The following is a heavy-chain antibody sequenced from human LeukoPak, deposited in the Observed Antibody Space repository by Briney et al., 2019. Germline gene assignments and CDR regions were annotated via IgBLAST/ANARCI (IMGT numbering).Heavy chain of an antibody. Sequence: GASVKVSCKASGFGLTDYGISWVRQAPGQGLEWVGWTSGDNTKANNAQKFQDRVFFTTDTSTSTAYMDLKNLSSDDSAVYYCARAFDQVWGRARRLDYWGQGTLVTVSS. CDR2: TSGDNTKA. CDR1: GFGLTDYG. J-gene: IGHJ4*02. V-gene: IGHV1-18*01. CDR3: ARAFDQVWGRARRLDY. D-gene: IGHD3-16*01.